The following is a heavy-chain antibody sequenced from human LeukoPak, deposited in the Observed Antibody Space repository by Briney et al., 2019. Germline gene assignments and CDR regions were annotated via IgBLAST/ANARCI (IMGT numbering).Heavy chain of an antibody. V-gene: IGHV4-39*01. J-gene: IGHJ4*02. Sequence: SGTLSLTCTVSGGSISTSSYYWGWIRQPPGKGLEWIGTIYYSGSTYYNPSLKSRVTISVDTSNQFSLKLSSVTAADTAVYYCASIPLYSSSWYFDNWGQGTLVTVSS. CDR2: IYYSGST. D-gene: IGHD2-2*01. CDR3: ASIPLYSSSWYFDN. CDR1: GGSISTSSYY.